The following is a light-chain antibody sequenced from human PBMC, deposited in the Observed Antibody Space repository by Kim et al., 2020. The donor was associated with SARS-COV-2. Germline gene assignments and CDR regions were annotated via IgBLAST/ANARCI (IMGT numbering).Light chain of an antibody. V-gene: IGKV1-39*01. J-gene: IGKJ4*01. CDR2: SAS. CDR3: QQTYSLPLT. CDR1: QSITND. Sequence: DIQMTQSPSSLSASVGDRVNITCRADQSITNDLNWYQQKPGKVPNVLIYSASSLQGGVPSRFSGRGSGTDFTLTISSLQPEDFATYYCQQTYSLPLTFGGGTKVDIK.